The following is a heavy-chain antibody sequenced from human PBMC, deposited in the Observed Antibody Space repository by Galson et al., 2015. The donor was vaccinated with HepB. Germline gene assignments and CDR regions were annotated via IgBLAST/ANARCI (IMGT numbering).Heavy chain of an antibody. Sequence: SLRLSCAASGFTFSSYAMSWVRQAPGKGPEWVPAISSSGGSTYYADSVKGRFTISRDSSKNTLYLQMNSLRAEDTAVYYCAKVVTTAIYFDYWGQGTLVTVSS. V-gene: IGHV3-23*01. J-gene: IGHJ4*02. D-gene: IGHD4-11*01. CDR3: AKVVTTAIYFDY. CDR2: ISSSGGST. CDR1: GFTFSSYA.